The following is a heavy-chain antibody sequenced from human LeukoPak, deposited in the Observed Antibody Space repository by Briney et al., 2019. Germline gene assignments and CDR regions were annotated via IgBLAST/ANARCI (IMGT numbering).Heavy chain of an antibody. J-gene: IGHJ4*02. Sequence: SVEVCCSASVGIFCSYTIMWVRQAPGQVLDWMGRIIPILSIANYAQKFRGRVTITADNSTSTAYMELSSLRSEDTAVYYCASLFSKWDLNWGQGTLVTVSS. CDR2: IIPILSIA. CDR1: VGIFCSYT. CDR3: ASLFSKWDLN. V-gene: IGHV1-69*02. D-gene: IGHD1-26*01.